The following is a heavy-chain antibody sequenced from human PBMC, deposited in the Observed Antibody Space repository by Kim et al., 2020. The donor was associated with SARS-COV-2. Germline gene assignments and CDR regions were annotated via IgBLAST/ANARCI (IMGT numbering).Heavy chain of an antibody. CDR2: IDPSDSYT. CDR3: ARVSEPEEEWIRNAAHYYYGMDV. J-gene: IGHJ6*02. Sequence: GESLKISCKGSGYSFTSYWISWVRQMPGKGLEWMGRIDPSDSYTNYSPSFQGHVTISADKSISTAYLQWSSLKASDTAMYYCARVSEPEEEWIRNAAHYYYGMDVWGQGTTVTVSS. CDR1: GYSFTSYW. V-gene: IGHV5-10-1*01. D-gene: IGHD2-2*03.